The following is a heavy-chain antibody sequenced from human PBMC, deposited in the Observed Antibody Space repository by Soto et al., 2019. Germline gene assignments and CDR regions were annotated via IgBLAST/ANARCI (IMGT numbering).Heavy chain of an antibody. J-gene: IGHJ6*02. CDR2: IKQDGSEK. CDR3: AGGPRHYYSYYAIDL. Sequence: EVQLVESGGGLVQPGGSLRLSCEASGFTFSSYWMSWVRQAPGKGLEWVASIKQDGSEKYYVDSVKGRFTISRDNAKNSLYLQTNSLRAEDTAEYYWAGGPRHYYSYYAIDLWGQGTTVTVSS. V-gene: IGHV3-7*03. CDR1: GFTFSSYW.